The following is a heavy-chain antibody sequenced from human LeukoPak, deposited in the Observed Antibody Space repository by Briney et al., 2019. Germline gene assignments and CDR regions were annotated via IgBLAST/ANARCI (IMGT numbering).Heavy chain of an antibody. Sequence: PSETLSHPCTVSGGSISSYYWSWIRQPAGKGLEWIGRIYTSGSTNYNPSLKSRVTMSVDTSKNQFSLKLSSVTAADTAVYYCACSRLYYYDSSGYLDQTDYWGQVTLDTVSS. D-gene: IGHD3-22*01. CDR2: IYTSGST. J-gene: IGHJ4*02. CDR1: GGSISSYY. CDR3: ACSRLYYYDSSGYLDQTDY. V-gene: IGHV4-4*07.